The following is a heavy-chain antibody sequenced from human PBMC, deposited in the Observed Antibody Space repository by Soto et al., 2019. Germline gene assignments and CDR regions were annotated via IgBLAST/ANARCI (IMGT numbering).Heavy chain of an antibody. J-gene: IGHJ4*02. Sequence: QVQLQESGPGLVKASQTLSLNCTVSGGSINSVGFYWSWIRQHPGKGLEWIGYISYTGKTYNNPSLKSRVSMSIDTSHNHFALKLTSVTAADTAVYYCARVRPPAGVAARIWGQGTLVIVSS. V-gene: IGHV4-31*03. CDR1: GGSINSVGFY. CDR2: ISYTGKT. CDR3: ARVRPPAGVAARI. D-gene: IGHD6-6*01.